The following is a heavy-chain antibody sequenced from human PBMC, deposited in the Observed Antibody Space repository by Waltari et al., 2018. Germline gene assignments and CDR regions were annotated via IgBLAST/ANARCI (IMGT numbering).Heavy chain of an antibody. CDR2: ISYDGSNE. D-gene: IGHD1-7*01. J-gene: IGHJ4*02. V-gene: IGHV3-30*04. CDR1: GVRFRSHA. CDR3: ARDRIWKYVFDY. Sequence: QVQLVESGGGVVQPGRSLRLSCAAAGVRFRSHAMHWVRQAPGKGLEWVALISYDGSNEDYADSVQGRFTISRDNSKNTLYLQIDSLRTEDTAVYYCARDRIWKYVFDYWGQGTLVTVSS.